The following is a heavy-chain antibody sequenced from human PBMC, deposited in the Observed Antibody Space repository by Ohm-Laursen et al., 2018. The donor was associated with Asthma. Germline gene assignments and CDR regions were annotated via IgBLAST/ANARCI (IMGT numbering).Heavy chain of an antibody. D-gene: IGHD5-12*01. CDR2: IIPIFGTA. V-gene: IGHV1-69*13. Sequence: SVKVSCKASGGTFSSYAISWVRQAPGQGLEWMGGIIPIFGTANYAQKFQGRVTITADESTSTAYMELSSLRSEDTAVYYCARDRYSGYDWDDYYGMDVWGQGTTVTVSS. J-gene: IGHJ6*02. CDR1: GGTFSSYA. CDR3: ARDRYSGYDWDDYYGMDV.